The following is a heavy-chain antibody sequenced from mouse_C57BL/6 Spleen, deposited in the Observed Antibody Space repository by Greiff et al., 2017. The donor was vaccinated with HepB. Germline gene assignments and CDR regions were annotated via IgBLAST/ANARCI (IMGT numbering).Heavy chain of an antibody. V-gene: IGHV1-82*01. J-gene: IGHJ4*01. CDR2: IYPGDGDI. CDR3: ARRGNYDAMDY. CDR1: GYAFSSSW. Sequence: VQLQQSGPELVKPGASVKISCKASGYAFSSSWMNWMKQRPGKGLEWIGRIYPGDGDINYNGKFKGKATLTADKSSSTAYRQLISLTSEDSAVYFCARRGNYDAMDYWGQGTSVTVSS.